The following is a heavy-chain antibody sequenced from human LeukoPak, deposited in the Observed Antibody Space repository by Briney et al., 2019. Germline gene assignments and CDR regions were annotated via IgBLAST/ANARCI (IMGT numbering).Heavy chain of an antibody. CDR2: IIPIFGTA. D-gene: IGHD1-26*01. CDR3: AREGSLSQNFDY. J-gene: IGHJ4*02. Sequence: GASVKVSCKASGGTFSSYAISWVRHAPGQGLEWMGRIIPIFGTANYAQKFQGRVTITTDESTSTAYMELSSLRSEDTAVYYCAREGSLSQNFDYWGQGTLVTVSS. CDR1: GGTFSSYA. V-gene: IGHV1-69*05.